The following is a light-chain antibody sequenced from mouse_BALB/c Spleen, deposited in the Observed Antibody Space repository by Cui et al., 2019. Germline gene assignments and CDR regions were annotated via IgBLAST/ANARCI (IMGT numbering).Light chain of an antibody. V-gene: IGKV8-21*01. CDR2: WAS. CDR1: QSLLKSRTRKNY. CDR3: KQSYNLQT. Sequence: DIVMSQSPSSLAVSAGEKVTMSCKSSQSLLKSRTRKNYLAWYQQKPGQSPKLLIYWASTRESGVPDRFTGSGSGTDFTLTISSVQAEDLAVYYCKQSYNLQTFGGGTKLEIK. J-gene: IGKJ1*01.